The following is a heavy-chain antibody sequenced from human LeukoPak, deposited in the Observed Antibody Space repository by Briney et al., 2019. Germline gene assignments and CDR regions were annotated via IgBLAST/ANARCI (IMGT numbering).Heavy chain of an antibody. J-gene: IGHJ5*02. Sequence: SETLSLTCAVYGGSFSGYYWSWIRQPPGKGLEWIGEINHSGSTNYNPSLKSRVTISVDTSKNQFSLKLSSVTAADTAVYYCARVLKVARYCSSTSCLRSRYDPWGQGTLVTVSS. CDR3: ARVLKVARYCSSTSCLRSRYDP. CDR2: INHSGST. D-gene: IGHD2-2*01. CDR1: GGSFSGYY. V-gene: IGHV4-34*01.